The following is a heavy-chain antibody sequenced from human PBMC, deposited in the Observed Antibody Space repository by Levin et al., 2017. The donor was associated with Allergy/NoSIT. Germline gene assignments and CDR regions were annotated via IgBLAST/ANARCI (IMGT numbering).Heavy chain of an antibody. CDR1: GFTLTNYV. Sequence: PGESLKISCAASGFTLTNYVMNWVRQAPGKGLEWVSSISTSGNPDYIDSVKGRFTISRDNSKNTLYLQMNSLRAEDTALYYCAKVLTAGSLDMVFDDWGQGTLVTVSS. CDR3: AKVLTAGSLDMVFDD. CDR2: ISTSGNP. J-gene: IGHJ4*02. D-gene: IGHD2-2*03. V-gene: IGHV3-23*01.